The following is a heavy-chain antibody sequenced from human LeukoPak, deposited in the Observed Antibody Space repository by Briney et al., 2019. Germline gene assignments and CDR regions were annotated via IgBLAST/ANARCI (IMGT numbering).Heavy chain of an antibody. CDR2: MNPNSGNT. Sequence: ASVKVSCKASGYTFTSYDINWVRQATGQGLEWMGWMNPNSGNTGYAQKFQGRVTMTRNPSIDTAYMELSSLRSEDTAVYYCARVMYYDSSGYYSFQYWGQGTLVTVSS. J-gene: IGHJ1*01. D-gene: IGHD3-22*01. CDR3: ARVMYYDSSGYYSFQY. CDR1: GYTFTSYD. V-gene: IGHV1-8*02.